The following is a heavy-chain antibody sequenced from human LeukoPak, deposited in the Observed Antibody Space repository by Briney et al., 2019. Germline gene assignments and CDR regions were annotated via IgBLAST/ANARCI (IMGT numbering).Heavy chain of an antibody. CDR3: AREPDYGDYDYYYGMDV. V-gene: IGHV4-59*01. D-gene: IGHD4-17*01. J-gene: IGHJ6*02. Sequence: SETLSLTCTVSGGSISSYYWSWIRQPPGKGLEWIGYIYYSGSTNYNPSLKSRVTISVDTSKNQFSLKLSSVTAADTAVYYCAREPDYGDYDYYYGMDVWGQGTTVTVSS. CDR2: IYYSGST. CDR1: GGSISSYY.